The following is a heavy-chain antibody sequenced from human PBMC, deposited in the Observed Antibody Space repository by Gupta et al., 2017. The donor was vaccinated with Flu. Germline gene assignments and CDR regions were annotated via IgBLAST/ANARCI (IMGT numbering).Heavy chain of an antibody. D-gene: IGHD3-3*01. CDR1: GSPFSSFA. CDR3: ARGQSGAHV. V-gene: IGHV3-23*01. J-gene: IGHJ6*02. CDR2: MVASGVST. Sequence: EVHLLESGGGLVQPGGSLRLSCAVSGSPFSSFAMSWVRQAPGKGLEWVSGMVASGVSTYYADSVKGRFTISRDNSKNTLYLQMNSLRAEDTAVYYCARGQSGAHVWGQGTTVTVSS.